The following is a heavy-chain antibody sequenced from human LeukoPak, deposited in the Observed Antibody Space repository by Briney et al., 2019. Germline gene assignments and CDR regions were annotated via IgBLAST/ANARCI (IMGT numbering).Heavy chain of an antibody. CDR3: AREGGIAAADTGYYGMDV. J-gene: IGHJ6*02. CDR1: GFTFSSYG. V-gene: IGHV3-33*01. Sequence: GGSLRLSRAASGFTFSSYGMHWVRQAPGKGLEWVAVIWYDGSNKYYADSVKGRFTISRDNSKNTLYLQMNSLRAEDTAVYYCAREGGIAAADTGYYGMDVWGQGTTVTVSS. D-gene: IGHD6-13*01. CDR2: IWYDGSNK.